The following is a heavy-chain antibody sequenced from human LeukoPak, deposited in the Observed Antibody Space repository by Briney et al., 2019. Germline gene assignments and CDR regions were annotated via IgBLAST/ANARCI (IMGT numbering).Heavy chain of an antibody. Sequence: SVKVSCKASGYTFTSYDINWVRQATGQGLEWMGWMNPNSGNTGYAQKFQGRVTMTRNTSISTAYMELGSLRSEDTAVYYCAREQPTVYSSRNAGYYYYGMDVWGQGTTVTVSS. CDR1: GYTFTSYD. J-gene: IGHJ6*02. D-gene: IGHD6-13*01. CDR2: MNPNSGNT. V-gene: IGHV1-8*01. CDR3: AREQPTVYSSRNAGYYYYGMDV.